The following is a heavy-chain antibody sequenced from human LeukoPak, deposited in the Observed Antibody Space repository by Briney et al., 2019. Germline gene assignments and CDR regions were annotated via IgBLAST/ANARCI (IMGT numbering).Heavy chain of an antibody. CDR3: AKRAADVLYYFDY. J-gene: IGHJ4*02. V-gene: IGHV3-30*02. CDR1: GFTFSAYG. D-gene: IGHD6-13*01. CDR2: IRYDGSNK. Sequence: GGSLRLSCAASGFTFSAYGVHWVRQAPGKGLEWVAFIRYDGSNKYYADSVKGRFTISRDNSKNTLYLQMNSLRAEDTAVYYCAKRAADVLYYFDYWGQGTLVTVSS.